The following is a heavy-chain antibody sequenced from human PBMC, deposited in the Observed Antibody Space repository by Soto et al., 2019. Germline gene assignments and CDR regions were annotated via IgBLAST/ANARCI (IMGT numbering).Heavy chain of an antibody. V-gene: IGHV3-23*01. J-gene: IGHJ4*02. CDR2: ISGSGGDT. D-gene: IGHD1-1*01. Sequence: QPGGSLRLSCAASGFTFSSYAMSWVRQAPGEGLEWVSAISGSGGDTFYADSMKGRFTISRDNSKDTLYLQINSLRAEDTAVYYCANPIPKTGTTFGFWGQGTLVTVSS. CDR3: ANPIPKTGTTFGF. CDR1: GFTFSSYA.